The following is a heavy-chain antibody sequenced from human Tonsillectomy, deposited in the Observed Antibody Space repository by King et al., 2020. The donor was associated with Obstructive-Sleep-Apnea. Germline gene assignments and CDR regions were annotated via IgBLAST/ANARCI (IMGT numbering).Heavy chain of an antibody. Sequence: QLQESGPGLVKPSQTLSLTCTVSGGSISSGGYYWSWIRQHPGKGLEWIGYIYYSGSTYYNPSLKSRVTISVDTPKNQFSLKLSSVTAADTAVYYCASWYSYGLKAFDIWGQGTMVTVSS. CDR2: IYYSGST. CDR3: ASWYSYGLKAFDI. CDR1: GGSISSGGYY. D-gene: IGHD5-18*01. J-gene: IGHJ3*02. V-gene: IGHV4-31*03.